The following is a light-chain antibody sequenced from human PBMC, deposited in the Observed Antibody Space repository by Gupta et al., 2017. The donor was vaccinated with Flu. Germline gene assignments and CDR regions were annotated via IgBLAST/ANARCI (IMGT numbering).Light chain of an antibody. Sequence: QSVLTQPPPASGPPGQSGTISCSGRSSNIGSNYVCWYQQPQGTAPKLLNYKNNQRPSGVPDRFSGSKAGTSASLAISVLRSEDEADYYCAAWDDSLSGLFGAGTKVTVL. CDR1: SSNIGSNY. V-gene: IGLV1-47*01. CDR3: AAWDDSLSGL. J-gene: IGLJ1*01. CDR2: KNN.